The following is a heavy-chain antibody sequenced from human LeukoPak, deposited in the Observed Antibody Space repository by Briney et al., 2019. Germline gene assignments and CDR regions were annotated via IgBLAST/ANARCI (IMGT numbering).Heavy chain of an antibody. CDR2: ISGSGSNT. V-gene: IGHV3-23*01. Sequence: GGSLRLSCAASGFTFSSYEMNWVRQAPGKGLEWVSAISGSGSNTYYADSVKGHFTISRDISKNTLYLQMNSLRAEDTAVYYCAKRLKGYCSGGTCYGEIDYWGQGTLVTVSS. CDR3: AKRLKGYCSGGTCYGEIDY. D-gene: IGHD2-15*01. CDR1: GFTFSSYE. J-gene: IGHJ4*02.